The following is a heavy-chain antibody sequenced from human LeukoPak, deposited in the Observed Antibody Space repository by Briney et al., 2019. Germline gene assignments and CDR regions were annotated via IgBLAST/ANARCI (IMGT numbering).Heavy chain of an antibody. CDR3: TVWSGSSYLEYLQH. CDR1: GLIFSHYG. Sequence: GGSLRLXCAASGLIFSHYGMHWVRQSPGKGLDWVALIWYDGSKKYYADSVKGRFTISRDNAKDTLYLHMDSLRVEDTAVYYCTVWSGSSYLEYLQHWGQGTLVSVSA. V-gene: IGHV3-33*01. CDR2: IWYDGSKK. D-gene: IGHD2-15*01. J-gene: IGHJ1*01.